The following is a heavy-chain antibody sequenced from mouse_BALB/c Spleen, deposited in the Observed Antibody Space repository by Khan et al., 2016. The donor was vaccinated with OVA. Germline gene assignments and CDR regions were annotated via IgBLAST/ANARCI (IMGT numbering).Heavy chain of an antibody. CDR1: GLTIKDTY. J-gene: IGHJ2*01. Sequence: VQLQQSGAELVKSGDTVKLSCTASGLTIKDTYMHNRKQWPAQGLEEIGRIIRPNGSTNYDPKLKGKATITADTSYNTAYLQLSTLKSANTACYCCARVARKWGQGTTVTVSS. CDR2: IIRPNGST. CDR3: ARVARK. V-gene: IGHV14-3*02.